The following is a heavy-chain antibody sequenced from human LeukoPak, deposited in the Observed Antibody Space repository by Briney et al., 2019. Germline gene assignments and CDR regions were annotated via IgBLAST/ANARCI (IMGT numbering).Heavy chain of an antibody. D-gene: IGHD3-10*01. CDR1: GGSISSGGYS. CDR2: IYYSGST. J-gene: IGHJ5*02. Sequence: PSQTLSLTCAVSGGSISSGGYSWSWIRQPPGKGLEWIGSIYYSGSTYYNPSLKSRVTISVDTSKNQFSLKLSSVTAADTAVYYCARSRGFNWFDPWGQGTLVTVSS. V-gene: IGHV4-30-2*03. CDR3: ARSRGFNWFDP.